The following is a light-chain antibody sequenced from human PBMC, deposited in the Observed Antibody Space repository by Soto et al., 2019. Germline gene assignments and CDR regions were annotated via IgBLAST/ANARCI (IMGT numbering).Light chain of an antibody. CDR1: SSDVGGYDY. J-gene: IGLJ2*01. CDR3: ASWDDNLNGPV. V-gene: IGLV2-8*01. Sequence: QSALTQPPSASGSPGQSVTISCTGTSSDVGGYDYVSWYQQYPGKTPKLMIFEVTKRPSGVPDRFSGSKSGNTASLTVSGLQAEDEADYYCASWDDNLNGPVFGRGTKLTVL. CDR2: EVT.